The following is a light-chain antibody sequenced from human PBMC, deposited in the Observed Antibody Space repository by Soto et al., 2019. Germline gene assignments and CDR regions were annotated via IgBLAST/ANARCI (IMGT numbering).Light chain of an antibody. J-gene: IGLJ3*02. CDR3: SAYSRGSTLLL. Sequence: QSALTQPASVSGSPGQSITISCTGSNRDVGGYDYVSWYQQHPGKAPKLMIYGVSTRPSGVSNRFSGSKSGNTVSLTISGLQAEDEADYYCSAYSRGSTLLLFGGGTKLTVL. CDR1: NRDVGGYDY. CDR2: GVS. V-gene: IGLV2-14*01.